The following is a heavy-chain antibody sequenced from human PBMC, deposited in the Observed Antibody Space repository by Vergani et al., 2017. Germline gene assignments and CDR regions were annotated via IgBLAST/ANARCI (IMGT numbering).Heavy chain of an antibody. Sequence: EVQLVQSGAEVKKPGESLRISCKGSGYSFTSYWISWVRQMPGKGLVWMGRIDPSDSYTNYSPSFQGHVTISADKSSSTAYLQWSSLKASDTAMYYCARGYYYDSSGYYSYNWFDPWGQGTLVTVSS. CDR2: IDPSDSYT. CDR1: GYSFTSYW. CDR3: ARGYYYDSSGYYSYNWFDP. J-gene: IGHJ5*02. V-gene: IGHV5-10-1*01. D-gene: IGHD3-22*01.